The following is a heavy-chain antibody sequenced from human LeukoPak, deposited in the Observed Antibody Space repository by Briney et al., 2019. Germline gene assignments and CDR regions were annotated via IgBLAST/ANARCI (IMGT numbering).Heavy chain of an antibody. CDR1: GGSIRSTSYY. CDR3: TREGISSGVSDY. J-gene: IGHJ4*02. Sequence: NPSETLSLTCTVSGGSIRSTSYYWDWIRQPPGKGLEWVGSIHDSGRTYYKPSLKSRVTISLDTSKNQFSLKLSSVTVADTAVYYCTREGISSGVSDYWGQGTLVTVSS. V-gene: IGHV4-39*07. D-gene: IGHD3-22*01. CDR2: IHDSGRT.